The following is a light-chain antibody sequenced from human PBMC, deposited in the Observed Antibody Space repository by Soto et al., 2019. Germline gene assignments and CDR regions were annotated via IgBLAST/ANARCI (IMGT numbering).Light chain of an antibody. V-gene: IGKV3-20*01. Sequence: EIVLTQSPGTLSLSPGERATLSCRASQSVANNYLTWYQQKHGQAPRLLIYGASNRATGIPDRLSGSGSGTDFTLTISRLEPEDFAVYYCQQYGSSPPYTFGLGTKLEIK. CDR2: GAS. J-gene: IGKJ2*01. CDR1: QSVANNY. CDR3: QQYGSSPPYT.